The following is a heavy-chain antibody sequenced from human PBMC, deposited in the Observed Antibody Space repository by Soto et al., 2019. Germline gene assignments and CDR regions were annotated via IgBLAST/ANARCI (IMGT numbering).Heavy chain of an antibody. CDR2: IYHSGST. CDR3: ASRYSGDEFGFYY. J-gene: IGHJ4*02. CDR1: VGSISSSNW. V-gene: IGHV4-4*02. Sequence: QVQLQASGPGLVKPSGTLSLTCAVSVGSISSSNWWSWVRQPPGKGLEWIGEIYHSGSTNYNPSLSRRVTIPVDKSKHQFSMTRSSVTAADTAVYYCASRYSGDEFGFYYWGQGTLVTVSS. D-gene: IGHD5-12*01.